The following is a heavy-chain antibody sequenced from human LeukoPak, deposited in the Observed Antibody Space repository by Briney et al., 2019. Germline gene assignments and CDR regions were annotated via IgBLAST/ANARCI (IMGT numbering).Heavy chain of an antibody. D-gene: IGHD3-22*01. CDR1: GFTFSSYA. CDR3: ARAPPAYDSSGTDAFDI. J-gene: IGHJ3*02. Sequence: GGSLRLSCAASGFTFSSYAMHWVRRAPGKGLEWVAVISYDGSNKYYADSVKGRFTISRDNSKNTLYLQMNSLRAEDTAVYYCARAPPAYDSSGTDAFDIWGQGTMVTVSS. V-gene: IGHV3-30*04. CDR2: ISYDGSNK.